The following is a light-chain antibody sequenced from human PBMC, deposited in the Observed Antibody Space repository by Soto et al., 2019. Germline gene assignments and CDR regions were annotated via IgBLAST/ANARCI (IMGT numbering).Light chain of an antibody. CDR3: QQYNNWPFT. CDR2: GAS. Sequence: EIVMTQSPATLSVSPGEKETISCRASQSVSSNLAWYQQKPGQAPRLLIYGASTRATGIPARFSGSGSGTEFTLTISSLQSEDFAVYYCQQYNNWPFTFGPGTKVDIK. J-gene: IGKJ3*01. CDR1: QSVSSN. V-gene: IGKV3-15*01.